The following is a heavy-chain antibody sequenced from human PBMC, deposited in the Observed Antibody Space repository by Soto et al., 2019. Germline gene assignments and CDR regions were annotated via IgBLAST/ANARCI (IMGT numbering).Heavy chain of an antibody. CDR2: IYYSGRT. D-gene: IGHD6-6*01. Sequence: PSETLSLTCTVTGGSISSDDYYWSWIRQPPGEGLEWIGYIYYSGRTLYSPSLKSRVTISIDTSKNQFSLKVNSVSVADTAVYYCAREISNSPDCFDDWGPGILVTVYS. V-gene: IGHV4-30-4*01. CDR1: GGSISSDDYY. J-gene: IGHJ4*02. CDR3: AREISNSPDCFDD.